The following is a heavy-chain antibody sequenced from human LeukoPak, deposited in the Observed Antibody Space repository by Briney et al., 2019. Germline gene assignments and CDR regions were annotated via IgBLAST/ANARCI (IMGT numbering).Heavy chain of an antibody. D-gene: IGHD3-22*01. J-gene: IGHJ4*02. CDR2: IYYSGST. CDR3: ASPYYYDSSGYPRPFDY. Sequence: PSETLSLTCTVSGGSISSSSYYWGWIRQPPGKGLEWIGSIYYSGSTYYNPSLKSRVTISVDTSKNQFSLKLSSVTAADTAVYYCASPYYYDSSGYPRPFDYWGQGTLVTVSS. CDR1: GGSISSSSYY. V-gene: IGHV4-39*01.